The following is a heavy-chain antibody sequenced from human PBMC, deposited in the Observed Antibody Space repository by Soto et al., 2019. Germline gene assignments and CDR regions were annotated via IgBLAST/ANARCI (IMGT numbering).Heavy chain of an antibody. CDR2: ISYDGSNK. J-gene: IGHJ4*02. CDR1: GFTFSSYA. CDR3: ARIAQQLAHDSC. V-gene: IGHV3-30-3*01. Sequence: QVQLVESGGGVAQPGRSLRLSCAASGFTFSSYAMHWVRQAPGKGLEWVAVISYDGSNKYYADSVKGRFTISRDNSKNTLYLQMNSLRAEDTAVYYCARIAQQLAHDSCWGQGTLVTVSS. D-gene: IGHD6-6*01.